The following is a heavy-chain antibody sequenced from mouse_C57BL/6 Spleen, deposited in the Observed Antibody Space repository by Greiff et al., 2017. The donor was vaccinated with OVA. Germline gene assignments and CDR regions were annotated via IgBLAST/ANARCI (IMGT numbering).Heavy chain of an antibody. J-gene: IGHJ3*01. CDR3: ARTEDGSSSWFAY. Sequence: VQLKESGPELVKPGASVKIPCKASGYTFTDYNMDWVKQSHGKSLEWIGDINPNNGGTIYNQKFKGKATLTVDKSSSTAYMELRSLTSEDTAVYYCARTEDGSSSWFAYWGQGTLVTVSA. CDR1: GYTFTDYN. D-gene: IGHD1-1*01. CDR2: INPNNGGT. V-gene: IGHV1-18*01.